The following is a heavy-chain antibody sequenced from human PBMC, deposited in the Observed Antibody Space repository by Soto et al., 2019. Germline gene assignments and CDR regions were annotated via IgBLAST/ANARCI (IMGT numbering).Heavy chain of an antibody. V-gene: IGHV4-59*01. J-gene: IGHJ6*02. CDR2: IYYSGST. Sequence: PSETLSLTCTVSGGSISSYYWSWIRQPPGKGLEWIGYIYYSGSTNYNPSLKSRVTISVDTSKNQFSLKLSSVTAADTAVYYWARGGGWELPYGMDVWGQGTTVTVSS. D-gene: IGHD1-26*01. CDR3: ARGGGWELPYGMDV. CDR1: GGSISSYY.